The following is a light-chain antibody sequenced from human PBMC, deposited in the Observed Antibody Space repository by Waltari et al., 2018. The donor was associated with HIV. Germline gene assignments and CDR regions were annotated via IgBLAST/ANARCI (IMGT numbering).Light chain of an antibody. CDR1: VLARKY. V-gene: IGLV3-27*01. CDR3: YSAACSDEV. J-gene: IGLJ3*02. Sequence: SFELTQPSSVSVSPGQTARITCSGDVLARKYARWFQKKPGQAPLLLIYKDNERPSGIPDPFSDSSSGTTVPLTMSGAQVEDEADYYCYSAACSDEVFGGGTKLTVL. CDR2: KDN.